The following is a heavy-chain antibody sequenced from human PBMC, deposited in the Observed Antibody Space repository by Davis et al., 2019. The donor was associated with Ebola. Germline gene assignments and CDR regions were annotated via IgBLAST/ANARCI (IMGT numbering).Heavy chain of an antibody. CDR3: ARFAGDQNP. Sequence: GESLKISCAASGFTFSNYAMHWVRQAPGKGLEWVAVIWFDRNNKYYADSVKGRFTISRDNSKNTLYLQMNSLKAEDTAVYYCARFAGDQNPWGQGTLVTVSS. J-gene: IGHJ5*02. D-gene: IGHD2-21*01. CDR1: GFTFSNYA. CDR2: IWFDRNNK. V-gene: IGHV3-33*01.